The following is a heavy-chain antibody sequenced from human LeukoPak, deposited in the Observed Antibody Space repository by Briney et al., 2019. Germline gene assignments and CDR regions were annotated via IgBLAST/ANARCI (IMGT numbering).Heavy chain of an antibody. CDR2: INPNSGGT. Sequence: ASVKVSCKASGYTLTGYYMHWVRQAPGQGLEWMGWINPNSGGTNYAQKFQGRVTMTRDTSISTAYMELSRLRSDDTAVYYCARVVSAGWFGELSLDYWGQGTLVTVYS. CDR3: ARVVSAGWFGELSLDY. J-gene: IGHJ4*02. V-gene: IGHV1-2*02. D-gene: IGHD3-10*01. CDR1: GYTLTGYY.